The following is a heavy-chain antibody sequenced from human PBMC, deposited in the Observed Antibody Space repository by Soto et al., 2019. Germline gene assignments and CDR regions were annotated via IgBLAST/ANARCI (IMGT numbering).Heavy chain of an antibody. CDR1: GYTFTGYY. D-gene: IGHD2-8*01. V-gene: IGHV1-2*04. Sequence: GASVKVSCKASGYTFTGYYMHWVRQAPGQGLECMGWINPNSGGTNYAQKFQGWVTMTRDTSISTAYMELSRLRSDDTAVYYCARVGGEYCTNGVCLEDAFDIWGQGTMVTVSS. J-gene: IGHJ3*02. CDR3: ARVGGEYCTNGVCLEDAFDI. CDR2: INPNSGGT.